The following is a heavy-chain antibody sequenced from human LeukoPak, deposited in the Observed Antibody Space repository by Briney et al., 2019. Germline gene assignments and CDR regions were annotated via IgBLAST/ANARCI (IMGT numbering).Heavy chain of an antibody. CDR3: ARDPSSVVAGWAFDY. D-gene: IGHD6-19*01. CDR1: GGSVSSYY. V-gene: IGHV4-39*07. J-gene: IGHJ4*02. Sequence: KSSETLSLTCTVSGGSVSSYYWGWIRQPPGKGLEWIGSIYYSGSTYYNPSLKSRVTISVDTSKNQFSLKLSSVTAADTAVYYCARDPSSVVAGWAFDYWGQGTLVTVSS. CDR2: IYYSGST.